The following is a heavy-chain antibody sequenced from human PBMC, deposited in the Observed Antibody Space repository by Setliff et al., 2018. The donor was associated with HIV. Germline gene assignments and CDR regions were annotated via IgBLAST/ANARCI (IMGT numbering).Heavy chain of an antibody. CDR3: ARARLQGIVTAVGPRDNCLDP. CDR2: ISAYTGHT. J-gene: IGHJ5*02. CDR1: GYSFINYG. Sequence: GASVKVSCKASGYSFINYGISWVRQAPGQGPEWMGWISAYTGHTDYAPRLLGRVTMTTDTFTSTAYMELRSLTSDDTAVYYCARARLQGIVTAVGPRDNCLDPWGQGTRVTVSS. V-gene: IGHV1-18*01. D-gene: IGHD1-26*01.